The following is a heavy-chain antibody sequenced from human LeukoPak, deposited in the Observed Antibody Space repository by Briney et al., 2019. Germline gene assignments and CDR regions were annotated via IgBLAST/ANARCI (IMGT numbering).Heavy chain of an antibody. Sequence: ASQTLSLTCTVSGGSISSGSYYWSWIRQPAGKGLEWIGRIYTSGSTNYNPSLKSRVTISVDTSKNQLSLKLSSVTAADTAVYYCANSLAYCGGDCYLNAFDIWGQGTMVTVSS. J-gene: IGHJ3*02. D-gene: IGHD2-21*01. V-gene: IGHV4-61*02. CDR2: IYTSGST. CDR1: GGSISSGSYY. CDR3: ANSLAYCGGDCYLNAFDI.